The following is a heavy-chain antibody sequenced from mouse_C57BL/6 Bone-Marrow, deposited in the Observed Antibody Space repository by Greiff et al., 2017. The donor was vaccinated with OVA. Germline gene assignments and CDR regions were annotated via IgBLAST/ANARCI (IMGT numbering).Heavy chain of an antibody. J-gene: IGHJ4*01. V-gene: IGHV1-78*01. Sequence: VQLVESDAELVKPGASVKISCKVSGYTFTDHTIHWMKQRPEQGLEWIGYIYPRDGSTKYNEKFKGKATLTADKSSSTAYMQLNSLTSEDSAVYFCATYYGSSYYAMDYWGQGTSVTVSS. CDR1: GYTFTDHT. D-gene: IGHD1-1*01. CDR3: ATYYGSSYYAMDY. CDR2: IYPRDGST.